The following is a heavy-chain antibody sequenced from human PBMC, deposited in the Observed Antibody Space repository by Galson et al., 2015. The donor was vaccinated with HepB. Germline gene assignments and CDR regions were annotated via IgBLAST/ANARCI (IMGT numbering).Heavy chain of an antibody. D-gene: IGHD3-3*01. CDR1: GGTFSSYA. J-gene: IGHJ4*02. CDR3: ARGGAPYDFWSGDQGYYFDY. Sequence: SVKVSCKASGGTFSSYAISWVRQAPGHGLEWMGRIIPIPGIANYAQKFQGRVTITADKSTSTAYMELSSLRSEDTAVYYCARGGAPYDFWSGDQGYYFDYWGQGTLVTVSS. V-gene: IGHV1-69*04. CDR2: IIPIPGIA.